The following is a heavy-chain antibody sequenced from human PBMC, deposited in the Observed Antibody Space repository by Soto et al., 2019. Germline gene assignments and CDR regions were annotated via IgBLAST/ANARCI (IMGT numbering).Heavy chain of an antibody. CDR1: GDSVSSNSVA. V-gene: IGHV6-1*01. CDR3: ARDPVTMVRGRADYGMDV. J-gene: IGHJ6*02. CDR2: TYYRSKWYN. D-gene: IGHD3-10*01. Sequence: SQTLSLTCAISGDSVSSNSVAWNWIRQSPSRGLEWLGRTYYRSKWYNDYAVSVKSRITINPDTSKNQFSLQLNSVTPEDTAVYYCARDPVTMVRGRADYGMDVWGQGTTVTVSS.